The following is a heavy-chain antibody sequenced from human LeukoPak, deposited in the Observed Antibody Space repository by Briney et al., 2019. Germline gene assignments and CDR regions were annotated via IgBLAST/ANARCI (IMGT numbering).Heavy chain of an antibody. CDR2: IYYSGST. CDR3: ARDRLDYGNHYGMDV. Sequence: SETLSLTCTVSGGSISSRSYYWGWIRQPPGKGLEWSGCIYYSGSTYYNPSLKSRVTISVDTSKNQFSLKLSSVTAADTAVYYCARDRLDYGNHYGMDVWGQGTTVTVSS. J-gene: IGHJ6*02. V-gene: IGHV4-39*02. CDR1: GGSISSRSYY. D-gene: IGHD4-17*01.